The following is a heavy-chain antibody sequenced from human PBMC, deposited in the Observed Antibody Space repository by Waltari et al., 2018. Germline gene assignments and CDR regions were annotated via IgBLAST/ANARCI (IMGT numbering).Heavy chain of an antibody. CDR1: GYTFTGYY. CDR2: INPNSGGT. CDR3: ARAGLTYYDSSGYQEYFQH. J-gene: IGHJ1*01. D-gene: IGHD3-22*01. Sequence: QVQLVQSGAEVKKPGASVKVSCKASGYTFTGYYMHWVRQAPGQGLEWMGRINPNSGGTNYAQKFQGRVTMTRDTSISTAYMELSRLRSDDTAVYYCARAGLTYYDSSGYQEYFQHWGQGTLVTVSS. V-gene: IGHV1-2*06.